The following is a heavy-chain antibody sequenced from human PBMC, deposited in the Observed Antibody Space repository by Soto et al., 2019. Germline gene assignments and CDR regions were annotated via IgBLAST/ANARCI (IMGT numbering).Heavy chain of an antibody. V-gene: IGHV1-69*06. D-gene: IGHD1-1*01. CDR1: GGTFSSYA. CDR2: SIPVFPTP. Sequence: QVQLVQSGPEVKKPGSSVKVSCKASGGTFSSYAVSWVRQAPGQGVEWLGGSIPVFPTPKYAQKFQGRLTITADRPTSTTYMELSSLTSEDTAVYYCDGITTKVEDHRVYSYGVDVWGQGTTVTVSS. J-gene: IGHJ6*02. CDR3: DGITTKVEDHRVYSYGVDV.